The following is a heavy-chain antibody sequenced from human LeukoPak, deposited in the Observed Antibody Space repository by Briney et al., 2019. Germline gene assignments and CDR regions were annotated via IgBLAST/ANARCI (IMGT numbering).Heavy chain of an antibody. V-gene: IGHV1-24*01. CDR1: GYTLAGLS. CDR2: FYPEDGET. CDR3: ATVFGNGEYYDFWSGYLY. J-gene: IGHJ4*02. D-gene: IGHD3-3*01. Sequence: ASMKVSWKVSGYTLAGLSMDWGRQGPGKRLVWMGGFYPEDGETIYAQKFQGRVTMTEDTSTDTAYMELSSLRSEDTAVYYCATVFGNGEYYDFWSGYLYWGQGTLVTVSS.